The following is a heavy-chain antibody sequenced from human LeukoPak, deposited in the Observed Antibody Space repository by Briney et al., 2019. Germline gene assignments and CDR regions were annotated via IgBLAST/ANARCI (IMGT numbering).Heavy chain of an antibody. CDR3: ARTYSGRTDAFDI. J-gene: IGHJ3*02. CDR2: ISTSSTYI. Sequence: GGSLRLSCAASGFTFSSYSMNWVHQAPGKGLEWVSSISTSSTYIYYADSVKGRFTISRDNAKNSLYLQMNSLRDEDTAVYYCARTYSGRTDAFDIWGQGTMVTVSS. CDR1: GFTFSSYS. V-gene: IGHV3-21*01. D-gene: IGHD1-26*01.